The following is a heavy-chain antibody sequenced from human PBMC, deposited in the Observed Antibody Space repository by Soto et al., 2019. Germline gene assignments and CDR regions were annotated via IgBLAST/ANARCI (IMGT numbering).Heavy chain of an antibody. V-gene: IGHV4-59*01. J-gene: IGHJ4*02. CDR1: GGSISSYY. CDR3: ARRYGYSFDF. D-gene: IGHD4-4*01. CDR2: IFYSGST. Sequence: SETLSLTCTVSGGSISSYYWSWIRQPPGKGLEWIGYIFYSGSTNYNPSLKSRVTISVDTSKNHFSLNLSSVTAADTAVYYCARRYGYSFDFWGQGPLVTVAS.